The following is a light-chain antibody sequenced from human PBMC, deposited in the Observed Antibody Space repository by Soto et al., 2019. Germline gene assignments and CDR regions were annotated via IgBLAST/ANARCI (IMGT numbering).Light chain of an antibody. Sequence: EIVLTQSPGALSVAPGETLSLSCRASEAINNNFVAWYQQRPGQVPRLLMYGASIRVSGVPDRISGRRSGTGFILNIARVEPEASAVYFCHQYHLSPLTFGGGTQV. CDR2: GAS. CDR3: HQYHLSPLT. V-gene: IGKV3-20*01. J-gene: IGKJ4*01. CDR1: EAINNNF.